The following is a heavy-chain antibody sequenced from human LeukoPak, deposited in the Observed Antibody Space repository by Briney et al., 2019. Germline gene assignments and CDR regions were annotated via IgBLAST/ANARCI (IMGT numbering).Heavy chain of an antibody. CDR1: GFTFSSYG. V-gene: IGHV3-30*02. J-gene: IGHJ4*02. CDR3: AKGMYYYDSSGYSKLDY. Sequence: GGSLRLSCAASGFTFSSYGMHWVRQAPGKGLEWVAFVRYDGSNKYYADSVKGRFTISRDNSKNTLYLQMNSLRAEDTAVYYCAKGMYYYDSSGYSKLDYWGQGALVTVSS. D-gene: IGHD3-22*01. CDR2: VRYDGSNK.